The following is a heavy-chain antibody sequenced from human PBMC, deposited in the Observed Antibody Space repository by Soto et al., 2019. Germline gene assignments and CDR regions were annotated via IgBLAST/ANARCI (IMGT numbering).Heavy chain of an antibody. D-gene: IGHD6-13*01. CDR2: ISYSGTT. CDR1: GGSISSYY. J-gene: IGHJ5*02. V-gene: IGHV4-59*12. Sequence: PSETLSLTCTVSGGSISSYYWSWVRQPPGKGLEWIGYISYSGTTNYNPSLKSRVTISIDKSKNQIDLKLTSVIAADTAVYYCGRAPASSSCYFAPGGQGTLVTVSS. CDR3: GRAPASSSCYFAP.